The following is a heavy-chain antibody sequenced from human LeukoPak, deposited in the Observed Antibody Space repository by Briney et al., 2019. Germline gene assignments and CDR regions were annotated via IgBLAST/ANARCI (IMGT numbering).Heavy chain of an antibody. CDR1: GFTFSSYA. Sequence: GGSLRLSCAASGFTFSSYAMSWVRQAPGKGLEWVSAISGSGGSTYYADSVRGRFTISRDNPKNTLYLQMNSLRAEDTAVYYCAKNYRSAYNWFDPWGQGTLVTVSS. D-gene: IGHD1-7*01. V-gene: IGHV3-23*01. CDR2: ISGSGGST. CDR3: AKNYRSAYNWFDP. J-gene: IGHJ5*02.